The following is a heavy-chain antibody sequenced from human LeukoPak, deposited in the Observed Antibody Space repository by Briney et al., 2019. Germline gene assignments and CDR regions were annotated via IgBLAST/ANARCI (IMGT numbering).Heavy chain of an antibody. CDR2: IYYSGST. CDR3: ARGTPPDGSGLVTEDEGVRIYFDY. V-gene: IGHV4-39*01. J-gene: IGHJ4*02. Sequence: PSETLSPTCTVSGGSISSSSYYWGWIRQPPGKGLEWIGSIYYSGSTYYNPSLKSRVTISVDTSKNQFSLKLSSVTAADTAVYYCARGTPPDGSGLVTEDEGVRIYFDYWGQGTLVTVSS. D-gene: IGHD6-19*01. CDR1: GGSISSSSYY.